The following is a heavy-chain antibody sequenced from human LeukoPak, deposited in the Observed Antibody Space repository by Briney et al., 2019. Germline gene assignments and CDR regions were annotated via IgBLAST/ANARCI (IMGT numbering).Heavy chain of an antibody. Sequence: PGRSLRLSCAASGFTSSSYGMHWVRQAPGKGLEWVAVISYDGSNKYYAHSVKGRFTISRDNSKNTLYLQTNSLRAEDTAVYYCAKEEYYGSGSYLGYYYYGMDVWAKGPRSPSP. CDR2: ISYDGSNK. J-gene: IGHJ6*02. D-gene: IGHD3-10*01. CDR1: GFTSSSYG. CDR3: AKEEYYGSGSYLGYYYYGMDV. V-gene: IGHV3-30*18.